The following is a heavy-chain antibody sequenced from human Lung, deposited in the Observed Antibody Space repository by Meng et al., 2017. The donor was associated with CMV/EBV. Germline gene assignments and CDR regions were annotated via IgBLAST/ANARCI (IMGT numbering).Heavy chain of an antibody. V-gene: IGHV4-59*01. Sequence: SXTLSFXCTVSGDSMNNYYWNWIRQPPGKGLEWIGYMYYSGSTNYKPSLKSRVTISVDTSKNQFSLILSSVTAADTAVYYCARGGRGAAAGQDYWGQGTLVTVSS. CDR1: GDSMNNYY. CDR2: MYYSGST. CDR3: ARGGRGAAAGQDY. J-gene: IGHJ4*02. D-gene: IGHD6-13*01.